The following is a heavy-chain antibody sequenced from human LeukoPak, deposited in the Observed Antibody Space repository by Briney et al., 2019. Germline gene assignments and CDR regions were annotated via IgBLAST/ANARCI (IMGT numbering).Heavy chain of an antibody. CDR1: GFTFSSYS. D-gene: IGHD3-22*01. V-gene: IGHV3-21*01. J-gene: IGHJ4*02. CDR3: ARRQYYYDSGGYSIPFAH. Sequence: GGSLRLSCAASGFTFSSYSMNWVRQAPGKGPEWVSSISSSSSYIYYADSVKGRFTISRDNAKNSLYLQMNSLRAEDTAVYYCARRQYYYDSGGYSIPFAHGAQGPRATVPS. CDR2: ISSSSSYI.